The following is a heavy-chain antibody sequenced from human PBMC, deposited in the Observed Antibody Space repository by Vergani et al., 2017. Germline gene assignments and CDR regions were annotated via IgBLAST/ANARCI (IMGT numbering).Heavy chain of an antibody. Sequence: QVQLQQWGGGLLKPSETLSLTCVVNGGSFTSYHWTWLRQSPGEGLEWVGDIDHTGRPDYNPSLKSRLTMSVDKSRNQFSLTLHSVTATDTAIYFCARVNTETNGHLYYYYYMDVWGQGTAVTVS. V-gene: IGHV4-34*01. D-gene: IGHD4-11*01. CDR1: GGSFTSYH. CDR3: ARVNTETNGHLYYYYYMDV. CDR2: IDHTGRP. J-gene: IGHJ6*03.